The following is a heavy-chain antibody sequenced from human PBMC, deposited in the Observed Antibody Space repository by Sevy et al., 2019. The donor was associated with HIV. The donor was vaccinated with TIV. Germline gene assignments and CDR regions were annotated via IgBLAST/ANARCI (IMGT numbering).Heavy chain of an antibody. D-gene: IGHD5-18*01. J-gene: IGHJ4*02. Sequence: GGSLRLSCAASGFPVSSNYMSWVRQAPGKGLEWVSDIYSDGSTYHADSVKGRFTISRDNSKNTLYLQMNSLRVEDTAVYYCARGKSGYGYGLDYWGQGTLVTVSS. CDR2: IYSDGST. CDR3: ARGKSGYGYGLDY. CDR1: GFPVSSNY. V-gene: IGHV3-66*01.